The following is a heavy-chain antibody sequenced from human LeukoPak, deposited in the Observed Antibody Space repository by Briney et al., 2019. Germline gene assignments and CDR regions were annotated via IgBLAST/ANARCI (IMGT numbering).Heavy chain of an antibody. J-gene: IGHJ4*02. Sequence: PSETLSLTCSVSGYSIKSDYFWAWLRPPPGKGPEWIGSIHHGGTTYYNPSLKNRVTISVDTSKNQFSLKLSAVTAADTAVFYCARESPPADYWGQGTLVTVSS. CDR2: IHHGGTT. CDR1: GYSIKSDYF. V-gene: IGHV4-38-2*02. CDR3: ARESPPADY.